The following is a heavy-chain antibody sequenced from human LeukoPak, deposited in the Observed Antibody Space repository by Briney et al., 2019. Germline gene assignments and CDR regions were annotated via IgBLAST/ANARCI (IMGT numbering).Heavy chain of an antibody. V-gene: IGHV3-23*01. CDR2: ITGSGDTT. Sequence: QPGGSLRLSCAASGFTFSNYAMSWVRQAPGKGLEWVSAITGSGDTTYYAHSVKGRFTISRDNSENTVYLQMNSLRAEDTAVHYCARDQTLYYYGMDVWGQGTTVTVSS. J-gene: IGHJ6*02. CDR1: GFTFSNYA. CDR3: ARDQTLYYYGMDV.